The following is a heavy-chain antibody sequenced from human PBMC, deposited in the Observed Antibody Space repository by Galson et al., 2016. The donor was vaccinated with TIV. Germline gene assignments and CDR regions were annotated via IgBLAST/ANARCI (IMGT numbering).Heavy chain of an antibody. Sequence: SVKVSCKASGYTLTGYDLNWVRPATGQGLEWMGLMNPNTDHTAYAPKFQGRVTMTRNTSLSTAYLELSSLRSEDTAVYYCARLAPCGGDCYFFDDWGQGTLVTVSS. CDR3: ARLAPCGGDCYFFDD. CDR2: MNPNTDHT. D-gene: IGHD2-21*01. J-gene: IGHJ4*02. V-gene: IGHV1-8*01. CDR1: GYTLTGYD.